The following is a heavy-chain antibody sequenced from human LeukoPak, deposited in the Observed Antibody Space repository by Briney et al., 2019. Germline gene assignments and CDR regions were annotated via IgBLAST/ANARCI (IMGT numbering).Heavy chain of an antibody. CDR3: ARAGRDGYNYFDY. D-gene: IGHD5-24*01. V-gene: IGHV4-59*01. Sequence: SETLSLTCTVSGGSISSYYWSWIRQPPGKGLEWVGYIYYSGSTNYNPSLQSRVTISVDTSKTQFSLKLRSVTAADTAVYYCARAGRDGYNYFDYWGQGTLVTVSS. CDR1: GGSISSYY. J-gene: IGHJ4*02. CDR2: IYYSGST.